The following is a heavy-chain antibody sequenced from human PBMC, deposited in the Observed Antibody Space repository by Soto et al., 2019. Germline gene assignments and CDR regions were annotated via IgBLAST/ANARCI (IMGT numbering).Heavy chain of an antibody. CDR3: TKANRYCSGANCFTFDY. J-gene: IGHJ4*02. D-gene: IGHD2-15*01. Sequence: PGVSLRLSCTASGFTFSNYAMSWVRQAPGKGLEWVSTFSSGGGGTYYADSVKGRFTISRDNSKNTLSLQMNSLRAEDTAVYYCTKANRYCSGANCFTFDYWGLGTLVTVSS. V-gene: IGHV3-23*01. CDR1: GFTFSNYA. CDR2: FSSGGGGT.